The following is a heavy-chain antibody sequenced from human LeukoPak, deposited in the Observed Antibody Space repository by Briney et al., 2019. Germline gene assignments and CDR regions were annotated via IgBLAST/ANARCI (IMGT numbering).Heavy chain of an antibody. CDR1: GFTFSSYG. Sequence: GGSLRLSCAASGFTFSSYGMHWVRQAPGKGLEWVSAISGSGGSTYYADSVKGRFTISRDNSKNTLYQQMNSLRAEDTAVYYCAKVYCSSTSCYWYFDYWGQGTLVTVSS. CDR2: ISGSGGST. CDR3: AKVYCSSTSCYWYFDY. D-gene: IGHD2-2*01. V-gene: IGHV3-23*01. J-gene: IGHJ4*02.